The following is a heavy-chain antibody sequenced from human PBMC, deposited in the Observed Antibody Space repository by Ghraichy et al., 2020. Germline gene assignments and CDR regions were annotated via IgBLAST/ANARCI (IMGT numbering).Heavy chain of an antibody. J-gene: IGHJ3*02. CDR1: GASFSGFY. CDR3: AGEGGIAVAGYAFDI. D-gene: IGHD6-19*01. Sequence: SETLSLTCAVSGASFSGFYCSWVCQPQAKGLEWIGEITHGGSTNYNPSPKSRVTISVDTSKNQIYLKLRSVTVADTAVYYCAGEGGIAVAGYAFDIWGQGTMVTVSS. V-gene: IGHV4-34*01. CDR2: ITHGGST.